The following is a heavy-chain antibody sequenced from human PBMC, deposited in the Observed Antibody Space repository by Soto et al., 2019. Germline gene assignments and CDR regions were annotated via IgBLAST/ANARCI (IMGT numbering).Heavy chain of an antibody. CDR3: TSPHPSSRDWQYS. Sequence: EVQLVESGGGLVQPGGSLRLSCAASGFMFSDHFMEWVRQAPGKGLEWVGRAKNKIGHYMTEYAASVKGRFTISRDESKISLFLQMNSLETEETAVYYCTSPHPSSRDWQYSWGQGTVVTVSS. J-gene: IGHJ4*02. CDR2: AKNKIGHYMT. V-gene: IGHV3-72*01. CDR1: GFMFSDHF. D-gene: IGHD2-21*02.